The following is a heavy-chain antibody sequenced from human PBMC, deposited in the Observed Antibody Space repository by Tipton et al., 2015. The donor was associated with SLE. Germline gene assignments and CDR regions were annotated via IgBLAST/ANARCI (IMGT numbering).Heavy chain of an antibody. CDR2: IYSGGST. V-gene: IGHV3-66*01. CDR1: GFSVGSNH. Sequence: VQLVQSGGALVQPGGSLRLSCAVSGFSVGSNHLSWVRQAPGKGLEWVSIIYSGGSTRYAESVKGRFTVSRDSSKDIVFLQMDSLRAEDTAVYHCARESGVGVLFDPWGQGTRVTVSS. J-gene: IGHJ5*02. CDR3: ARESGVGVLFDP. D-gene: IGHD1-26*01.